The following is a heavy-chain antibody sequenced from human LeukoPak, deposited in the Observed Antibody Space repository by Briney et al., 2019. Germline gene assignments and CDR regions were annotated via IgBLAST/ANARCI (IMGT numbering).Heavy chain of an antibody. J-gene: IGHJ6*03. Sequence: PGGSLRLSCAASGFTFSNSAMSWVRQAPGKGLEWVSTISGSGGSTYYADSVKGRFTISRDNSKSTLYLQMNSLRAEDTALYYCARANYDSSGYYYLRGAYYYYMDVWGKGTTVTVSS. CDR1: GFTFSNSA. CDR2: ISGSGGST. V-gene: IGHV3-23*01. D-gene: IGHD3-22*01. CDR3: ARANYDSSGYYYLRGAYYYYMDV.